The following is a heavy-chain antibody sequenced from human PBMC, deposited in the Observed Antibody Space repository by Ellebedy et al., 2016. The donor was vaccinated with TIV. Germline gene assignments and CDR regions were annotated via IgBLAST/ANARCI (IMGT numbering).Heavy chain of an antibody. V-gene: IGHV3-23*01. CDR3: ARDSGRRSSWDTDY. CDR1: GFTFSNYA. J-gene: IGHJ4*02. D-gene: IGHD6-13*01. CDR2: ISGSNT. Sequence: PGGSLRLSCAASGFTFSNYAMCWVRQAPGKGLEWVSTISGSNTYYADSVRGRLTISRDNSRNTLYLQINSLRAEDTAIYYCARDSGRRSSWDTDYWGQGTQVTVSS.